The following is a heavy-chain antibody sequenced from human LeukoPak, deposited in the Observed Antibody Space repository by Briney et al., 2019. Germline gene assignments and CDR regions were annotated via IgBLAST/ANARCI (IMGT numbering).Heavy chain of an antibody. Sequence: GGSLRLSCAASGFTFSSYAMSWVRQAPGKGLEWVSAISGSGGSTYYADSVKGRFTISRDNSKNTLYLQMSSLRAEDTAVYYCAKDSRYFDWLLTDYWGQGTLVTVSS. V-gene: IGHV3-23*01. CDR3: AKDSRYFDWLLTDY. J-gene: IGHJ4*02. CDR2: ISGSGGST. D-gene: IGHD3-9*01. CDR1: GFTFSSYA.